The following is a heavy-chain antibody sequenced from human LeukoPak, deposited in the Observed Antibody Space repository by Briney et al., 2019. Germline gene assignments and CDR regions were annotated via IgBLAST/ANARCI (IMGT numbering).Heavy chain of an antibody. CDR2: INHSGST. CDR3: ASVAMSTTNFNC. V-gene: IGHV4-34*01. CDR1: GGSFSDYY. J-gene: IGHJ4*02. Sequence: SETLSLTCAVYGGSFSDYYWSWIRQPPGKGLEWIGEINHSGSTNYNPSLKSRITISVDTSRNQISLKLSSMTAADTAVYYCASVAMSTTNFNCWGQGTLVTVSS. D-gene: IGHD5-24*01.